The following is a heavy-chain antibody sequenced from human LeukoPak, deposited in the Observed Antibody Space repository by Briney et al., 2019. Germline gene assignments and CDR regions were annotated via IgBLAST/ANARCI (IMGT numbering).Heavy chain of an antibody. Sequence: GGSLRLSCAASGFSFSVYSMTWVRQAPGKGLEWLSYISGSSSPIYYADSVKGRFTISRDNAKNSLYLQMNSLRVEDTAVYYCARLTRYSSSWYRNWFDPWGQGTLVTVSS. CDR1: GFSFSVYS. V-gene: IGHV3-48*01. J-gene: IGHJ5*02. CDR2: ISGSSSPI. CDR3: ARLTRYSSSWYRNWFDP. D-gene: IGHD6-13*01.